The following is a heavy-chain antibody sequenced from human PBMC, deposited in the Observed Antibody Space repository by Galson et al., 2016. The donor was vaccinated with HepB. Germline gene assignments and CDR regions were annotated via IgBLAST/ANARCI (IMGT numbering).Heavy chain of an antibody. V-gene: IGHV4-4*07. Sequence: SETLSLTCTVSGASISSYSWTWIRQPAGKGQEWIGRIYTSGSTAYNPSLTSRLTMSIDTSKNQFSLKLSSVTAADAAVYYCARGSGSYYWYFDLWGRGTLVTVSS. CDR3: ARGSGSYYWYFDL. CDR2: IYTSGST. CDR1: GASISSYS. D-gene: IGHD3-10*01. J-gene: IGHJ2*01.